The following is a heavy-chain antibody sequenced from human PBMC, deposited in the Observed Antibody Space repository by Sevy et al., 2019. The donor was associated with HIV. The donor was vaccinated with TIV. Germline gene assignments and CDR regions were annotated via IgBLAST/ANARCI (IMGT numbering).Heavy chain of an antibody. Sequence: SQTLSLTCAISGDSVSSNSAAWNWIRQSPSRGLEWLGRTYYRSKWYNDYAVSVKSRITINPDTSKNQFSLQLNSVTPEDTAVYYWARGTYYYDSSGYEDAFDIWGQGTMVTVSS. CDR2: TYYRSKWYN. J-gene: IGHJ3*02. CDR1: GDSVSSNSAA. D-gene: IGHD3-22*01. CDR3: ARGTYYYDSSGYEDAFDI. V-gene: IGHV6-1*01.